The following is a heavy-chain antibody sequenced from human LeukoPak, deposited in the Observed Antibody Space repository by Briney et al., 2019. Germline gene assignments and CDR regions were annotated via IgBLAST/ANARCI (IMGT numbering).Heavy chain of an antibody. D-gene: IGHD1-26*01. Sequence: SETLSLTCIVSGGSITSYFWSWIRQSPRKGLEWIGYISYNRGTNYNPSPKSRVTISTDTSKNQFSLKLNSVTAADTAVYYCARGERYGSGSYSSQGYFDYWGQGSLVTVSS. J-gene: IGHJ4*02. CDR1: GGSITSYF. CDR3: ARGERYGSGSYSSQGYFDY. CDR2: ISYNRGT. V-gene: IGHV4-59*01.